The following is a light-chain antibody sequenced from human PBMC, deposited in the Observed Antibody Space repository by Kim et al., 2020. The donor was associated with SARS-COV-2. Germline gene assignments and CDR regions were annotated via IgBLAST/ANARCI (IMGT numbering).Light chain of an antibody. V-gene: IGLV6-57*04. J-gene: IGLJ3*02. Sequence: NFMLTQPHSVSGSPGKTVTISCTRSSGNIASNYVQWYQQRPGRAPTTVIFEDDQRPSGVPDRFSGSVDSSSNSASLTISGLKTEDEADYYCQSYEGNTLPSRVFGGGTKLTVL. CDR1: SGNIASNY. CDR2: EDD. CDR3: QSYEGNTLPSRV.